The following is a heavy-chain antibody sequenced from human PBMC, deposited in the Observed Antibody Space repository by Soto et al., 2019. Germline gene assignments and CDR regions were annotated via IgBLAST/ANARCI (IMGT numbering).Heavy chain of an antibody. Sequence: QVQLQESGPGLVKPSETLSLTCTVSGGSISSYYWSWIRQPPGKGLEWIGYIYYSGSTNYNPSLKSRVTLSVDTSKNQFSLKLGSVTAADTAVYYCARRGDSSGYAVGYFQHWGQGTLVTVSS. CDR3: ARRGDSSGYAVGYFQH. CDR1: GGSISSYY. J-gene: IGHJ1*01. V-gene: IGHV4-59*08. D-gene: IGHD3-22*01. CDR2: IYYSGST.